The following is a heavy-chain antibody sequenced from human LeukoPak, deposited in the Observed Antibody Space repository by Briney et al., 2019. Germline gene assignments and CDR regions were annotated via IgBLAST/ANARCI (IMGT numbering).Heavy chain of an antibody. CDR1: GFTFDDYA. V-gene: IGHV3-9*01. CDR3: AKVRDSSGRTAFDI. Sequence: PGRSLRLSCAASGFTFDDYAMHWVRQAPGKGLEWVSGISWNSGSIGYADSVKGRFTISRDNAKNSLYLQMNSLRAEDTALYYCAKVRDSSGRTAFDIWGQGTMVTVSS. D-gene: IGHD6-19*01. J-gene: IGHJ3*02. CDR2: ISWNSGSI.